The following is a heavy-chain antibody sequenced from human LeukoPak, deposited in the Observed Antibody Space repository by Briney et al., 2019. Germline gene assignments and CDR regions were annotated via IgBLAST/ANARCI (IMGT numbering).Heavy chain of an antibody. Sequence: SETLSLTCTVSGGSISSYYWSWIRQPPGKGLEWIGYIYYSGSTNYNPSLKSRVTISVDTSKNQFSLKLSSVTAVDTAVYYCARVQLGYDAFDIWGQGTMVTVSS. J-gene: IGHJ3*02. V-gene: IGHV4-59*01. CDR2: IYYSGST. CDR1: GGSISSYY. D-gene: IGHD1-1*01. CDR3: ARVQLGYDAFDI.